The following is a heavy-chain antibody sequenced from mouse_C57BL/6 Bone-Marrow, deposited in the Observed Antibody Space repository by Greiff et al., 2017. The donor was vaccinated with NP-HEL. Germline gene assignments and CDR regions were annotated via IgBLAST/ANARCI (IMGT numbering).Heavy chain of an antibody. D-gene: IGHD1-1*01. V-gene: IGHV5-6*01. CDR1: GFTFSSYG. CDR2: ISSGGSYT. CDR3: ARSYYGFYYFDY. Sequence: EVKLMESGGDLVKPGGSLKLSCAASGFTFSSYGMSWVRQTPDKTLEWVATISSGGSYTYYPDSVKGRFTISRDNAKNTLYLQMSSLKSEDTAMYYCARSYYGFYYFDYWGQGTTLTVSS. J-gene: IGHJ2*01.